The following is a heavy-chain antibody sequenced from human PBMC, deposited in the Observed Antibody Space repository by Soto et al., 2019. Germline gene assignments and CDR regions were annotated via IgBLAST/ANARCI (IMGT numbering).Heavy chain of an antibody. CDR3: ARGPPAAAAQPYYYGMDV. CDR2: IIPIFGTA. Sequence: GASVKVSCKASGGTFSSYAISWVRQAPGQGLEWMGGIIPIFGTANYAQKFQGRVTITADESTSTAYMELSSLRPEDTAVYYCARGPPAAAAQPYYYGMDVWGQGTTVTVSS. V-gene: IGHV1-69*13. D-gene: IGHD6-13*01. CDR1: GGTFSSYA. J-gene: IGHJ6*02.